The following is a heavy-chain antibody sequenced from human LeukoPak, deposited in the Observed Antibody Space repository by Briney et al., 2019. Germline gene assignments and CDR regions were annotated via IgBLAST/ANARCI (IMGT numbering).Heavy chain of an antibody. CDR1: GFTFSSYG. J-gene: IGHJ5*02. V-gene: IGHV3-30*02. D-gene: IGHD3-22*01. CDR2: IWYDGSNK. CDR3: ATRGPITYYYDSSGYYWFDP. Sequence: SGGSLRLSCAASGFTFSSYGMHWVRQAPGKGLEWVAVIWYDGSNKYYADSAKGRFTISRDNSKNTLYLQMNSLRAEDTAVYYCATRGPITYYYDSSGYYWFDPWGQGTLVTVSS.